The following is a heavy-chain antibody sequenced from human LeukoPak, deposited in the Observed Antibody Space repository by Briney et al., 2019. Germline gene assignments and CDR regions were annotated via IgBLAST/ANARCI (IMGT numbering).Heavy chain of an antibody. CDR3: VKISSVTGGDC. J-gene: IGHJ4*02. CDR2: ISSNGGSS. D-gene: IGHD1-1*01. V-gene: IGHV3-64D*09. CDR1: GFTFSAYA. Sequence: GGSLRLSCSASGFTFSAYAMYWVRQAPGKGLEYVSGISSNGGSSFYADSVKGRFTISRDNSKNTLYLQMSSLRAEDTAVYYCVKISSVTGGDCWGQGTRLTVSS.